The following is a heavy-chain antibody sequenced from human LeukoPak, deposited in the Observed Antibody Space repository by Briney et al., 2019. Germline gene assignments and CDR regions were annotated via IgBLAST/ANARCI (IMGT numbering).Heavy chain of an antibody. CDR2: VYYSGST. Sequence: PSETLSLTCTVSGGSIRSSSYYWGWIRQPPGKGLEWIGSVYYSGSTYYNPSLKSRVTISLDTSKNQFSLKLSSVTAADTAVYHCARHDGYSYGRLNWFDPGGQGTLVTVSA. J-gene: IGHJ5*02. CDR1: GGSIRSSSYY. V-gene: IGHV4-39*01. D-gene: IGHD5-18*01. CDR3: ARHDGYSYGRLNWFDP.